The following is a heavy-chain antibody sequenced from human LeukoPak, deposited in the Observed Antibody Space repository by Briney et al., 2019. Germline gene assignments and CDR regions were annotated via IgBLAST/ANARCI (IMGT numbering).Heavy chain of an antibody. CDR2: ISPNSGDT. CDR3: ARESACGTTNCLAPADWLDP. CDR1: GYTFTGYY. J-gene: IGHJ5*02. V-gene: IGHV1-2*02. Sequence: LGASVKVSCKASGYTFTGYYMHWVRQAPGQGLEWMGWISPNSGDTDIAQKFQGRVTMTRDTSIATSYMEVDSLTSDDTAVYYCARESACGTTNCLAPADWLDPWGQGTLVIVSS. D-gene: IGHD2-2*01.